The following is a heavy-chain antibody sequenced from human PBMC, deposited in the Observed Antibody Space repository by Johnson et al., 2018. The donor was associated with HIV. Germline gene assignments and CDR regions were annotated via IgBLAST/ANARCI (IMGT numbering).Heavy chain of an antibody. Sequence: VQLVESGGGVVRPGGSLRLACAATGFTFDDYGMSWVRQGPGTGLEWVSGINYNGGSTGYADSVRDRFSISRDNAKNSLYLQMNSLRAEDKAVYYCAKSPGVVDPIDAFDIWGQGTMVTVSS. V-gene: IGHV3-20*04. CDR3: AKSPGVVDPIDAFDI. CDR1: GFTFDDYG. CDR2: INYNGGST. D-gene: IGHD2-15*01. J-gene: IGHJ3*02.